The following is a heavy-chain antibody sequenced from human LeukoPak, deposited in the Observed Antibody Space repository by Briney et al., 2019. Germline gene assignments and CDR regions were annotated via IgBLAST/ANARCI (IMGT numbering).Heavy chain of an antibody. J-gene: IGHJ2*01. D-gene: IGHD4-23*01. Sequence: SETLSLTCTVYGGSFSSYYWSWIRQPPGKGLEWIGEINSSGSANYTPSLKRRATISADKSKNQFSLKLNSVTAADTAVFYCARGTRTVITPGGRYFDLWGRGTLVTVSS. CDR2: INSSGSA. V-gene: IGHV4-34*01. CDR1: GGSFSSYY. CDR3: ARGTRTVITPGGRYFDL.